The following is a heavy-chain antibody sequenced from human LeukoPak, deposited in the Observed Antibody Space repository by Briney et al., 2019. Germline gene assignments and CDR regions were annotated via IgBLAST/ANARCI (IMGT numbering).Heavy chain of an antibody. CDR3: ARGLNTGNY. J-gene: IGHJ1*01. CDR1: GFTFSSYC. D-gene: IGHD3-10*01. V-gene: IGHV3-7*04. CDR2: IKQDGSEK. Sequence: PGGSLRLSCAASGFTFSSYCMNWVRQAPGKGLEWVANIKQDGSEKYYVDSVKGRFTISREYAKNSLYLQRNSLRAEDRAVYYCARGLNTGNYGGEGTLLTVS.